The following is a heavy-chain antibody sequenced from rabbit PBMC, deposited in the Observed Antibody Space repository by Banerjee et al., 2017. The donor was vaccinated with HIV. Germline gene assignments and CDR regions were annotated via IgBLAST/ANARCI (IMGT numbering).Heavy chain of an antibody. D-gene: IGHD4-2*01. CDR1: GFSFSSSYY. CDR3: ARGFRGFAGYVRFDAFDP. J-gene: IGHJ2*01. V-gene: IGHV1S40*01. CDR2: IYAGSILTT. Sequence: QSLEESGGDLVKPGASLTLTCTASGFSFSSSYYMCWVRQAPGKGLEWIACIYAGSILTTYYADWAKGRFPLSKTPSTTVTLQMTSLTAADTATYFCARGFRGFAGYVRFDAFDPWGPGTLVTVS.